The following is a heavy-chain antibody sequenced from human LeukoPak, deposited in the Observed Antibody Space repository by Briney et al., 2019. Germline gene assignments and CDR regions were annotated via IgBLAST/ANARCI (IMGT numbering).Heavy chain of an antibody. CDR1: GFTFSSYS. CDR2: ISSSSSTI. Sequence: GGSLRLSCAASGFTFSSYSMNWVRQAPGKGLEWVSYISSSSSTIYYADSVKGRFTISRDNAKNSLYLQMNSLRAEDMAVYYCARDGLRFLEWLLLGHGVDYWGQGTLVTVSS. J-gene: IGHJ4*02. D-gene: IGHD3-3*01. CDR3: ARDGLRFLEWLLLGHGVDY. V-gene: IGHV3-48*01.